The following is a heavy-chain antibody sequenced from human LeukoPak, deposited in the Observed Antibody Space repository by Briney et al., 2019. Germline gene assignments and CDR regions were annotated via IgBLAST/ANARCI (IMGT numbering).Heavy chain of an antibody. CDR3: ARSSGSYGVAWFDP. V-gene: IGHV4-34*01. CDR2: INHSGST. J-gene: IGHJ5*02. Sequence: SETLSLTCAVYGGSFSGYYWSWIRQPPGKGLEWIGEINHSGSTYYNPSLKSRITISVDTSKNQFSLRLSSVTAADTAVYYCARSSGSYGVAWFDPWGQGTLVTVSS. D-gene: IGHD1-26*01. CDR1: GGSFSGYY.